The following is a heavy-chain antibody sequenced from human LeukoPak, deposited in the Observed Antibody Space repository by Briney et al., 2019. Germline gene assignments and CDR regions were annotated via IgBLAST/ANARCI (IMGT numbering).Heavy chain of an antibody. CDR3: ARDHSYDSSGYGQFDY. CDR2: ISSSSSYI. D-gene: IGHD3-22*01. CDR1: GFTFDDYG. V-gene: IGHV3-21*01. Sequence: GGSLRLSCAASGFTFDDYGMNWVRQAPGKGLEWVSSISSSSSYIYYADSVKGRFTISRDNAKNSLYLQMNSLRAEDTAVYYCARDHSYDSSGYGQFDYWGQGTLVTVSS. J-gene: IGHJ4*02.